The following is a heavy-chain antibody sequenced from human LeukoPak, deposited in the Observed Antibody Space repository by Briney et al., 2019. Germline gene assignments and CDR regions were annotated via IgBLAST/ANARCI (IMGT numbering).Heavy chain of an antibody. J-gene: IGHJ4*02. CDR1: GFTFSSYS. CDR3: ARTYYYDSSGYFDY. CDR2: ISSSSSTI. V-gene: IGHV3-48*01. Sequence: GGSLRLSRAASGFTFSSYSMNWVRQAPGKGLEWVSYISSSSSTIYYADSVKGRFTISRDNAKNSLYLQMNSLRAEDTAVYYCARTYYYDSSGYFDYWGQGTLVTVSS. D-gene: IGHD3-22*01.